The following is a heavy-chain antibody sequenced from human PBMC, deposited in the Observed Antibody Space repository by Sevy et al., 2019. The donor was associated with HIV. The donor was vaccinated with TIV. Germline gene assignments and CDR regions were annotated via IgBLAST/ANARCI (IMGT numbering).Heavy chain of an antibody. V-gene: IGHV1-8*01. Sequence: ASVKVSCKASGYTFTSYDINWVRQATGQGLEWMGWMNPNSGNTGYAQKFQGRVTMTRKTSISTAYMELGSLRSEDTAVYYCARVYSSGWYSYYYYGMDVWGQGTTVTVSS. CDR1: GYTFTSYD. J-gene: IGHJ6*02. CDR2: MNPNSGNT. D-gene: IGHD6-19*01. CDR3: ARVYSSGWYSYYYYGMDV.